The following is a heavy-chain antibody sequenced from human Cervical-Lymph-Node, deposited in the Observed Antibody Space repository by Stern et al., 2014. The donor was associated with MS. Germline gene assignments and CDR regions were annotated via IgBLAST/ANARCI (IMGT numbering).Heavy chain of an antibody. V-gene: IGHV3-30*04. CDR1: GFTFSYST. Sequence: QMQLVQSGGGVAHPGRPLRLSGAASGFTFSYSTMHWVRQAPGKGLEWVATVPNDGSDEYYPDSVKGRFTISRDNSKNTLYLQVNSLRAEDTGVYFCARDRTVTTYYYYYGMDVWGQGTTVTVSS. CDR2: VPNDGSDE. D-gene: IGHD4-11*01. CDR3: ARDRTVTTYYYYYGMDV. J-gene: IGHJ6*02.